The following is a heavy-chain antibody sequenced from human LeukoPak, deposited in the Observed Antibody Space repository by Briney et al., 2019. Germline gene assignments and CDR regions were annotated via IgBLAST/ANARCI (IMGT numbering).Heavy chain of an antibody. CDR2: IYTSGST. V-gene: IGHV4-4*07. Sequence: SETLSLTCTVSGGSISSYYWSWIRRPAGKGLEWIGRIYTSGSTNYNPSLKSRVTMSVDTSKNQFSLKLSSVTAADTAVYYCAREYLGITMVRTYMDVWGKGTTVTISS. CDR3: AREYLGITMVRTYMDV. D-gene: IGHD3-10*01. CDR1: GGSISSYY. J-gene: IGHJ6*03.